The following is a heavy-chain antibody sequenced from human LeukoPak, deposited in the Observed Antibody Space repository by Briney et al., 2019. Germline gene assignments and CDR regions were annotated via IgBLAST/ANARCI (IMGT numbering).Heavy chain of an antibody. J-gene: IGHJ4*02. D-gene: IGHD6-13*01. CDR2: IYYSGGT. Sequence: SGTLSLTCTVSGGSITNYYWSWIRQPPGRGLEWIGYIYYSGGTNYNPSLKSRVTISVDTSKNQFSLKLSSVTAADTAVYYCARHWETSSWYVDYWGQGILVTVSS. CDR1: GGSITNYY. CDR3: ARHWETSSWYVDY. V-gene: IGHV4-59*08.